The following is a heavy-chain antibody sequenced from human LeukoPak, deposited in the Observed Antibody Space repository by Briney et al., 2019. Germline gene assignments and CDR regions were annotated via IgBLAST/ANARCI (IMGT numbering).Heavy chain of an antibody. CDR1: GFTFSTYW. CDR3: ARDSAGNDY. Sequence: GGSRRLSRVASGFTFSTYWMSWVRQAPGKGREWVAYIKQDGSEKYYVDSVKGRFTISRDNAKNSLYLQMNSLRAEDTAMYYCARDSAGNDYWGQGTLVTVSS. J-gene: IGHJ4*02. D-gene: IGHD6-13*01. CDR2: IKQDGSEK. V-gene: IGHV3-7*01.